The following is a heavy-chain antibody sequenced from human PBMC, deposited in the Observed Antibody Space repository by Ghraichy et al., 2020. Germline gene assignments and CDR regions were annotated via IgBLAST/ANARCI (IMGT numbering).Heavy chain of an antibody. D-gene: IGHD1-7*01. CDR2: IIPIFGTA. J-gene: IGHJ4*02. CDR1: GGTFSSYA. V-gene: IGHV1-69*13. CDR3: ARTDWNYAGGFDY. Sequence: SVKVSCKASGGTFSSYAISWVRQAPGQGLEWMGGIIPIFGTANYAQKFQGRVTITADESTSTAYMELSSLRSEDTAVYYCARTDWNYAGGFDYWGQGTLVTVSS.